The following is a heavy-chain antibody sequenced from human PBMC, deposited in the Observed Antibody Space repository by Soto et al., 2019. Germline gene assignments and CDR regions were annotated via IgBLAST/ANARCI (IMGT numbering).Heavy chain of an antibody. CDR2: INHSGST. V-gene: IGHV4-34*01. CDR1: GGSFSGYY. Sequence: PSETLSLTCAVYGGSFSGYYWSWIRQPPGKGLEWIGEINHSGSTNYNPSLKSRVTISVDTSKNQFSLNLSSVTAADTAVYYCARIHFRISSSWYYYYYGMDVWGQGTTVTVSS. D-gene: IGHD6-13*01. J-gene: IGHJ6*02. CDR3: ARIHFRISSSWYYYYYGMDV.